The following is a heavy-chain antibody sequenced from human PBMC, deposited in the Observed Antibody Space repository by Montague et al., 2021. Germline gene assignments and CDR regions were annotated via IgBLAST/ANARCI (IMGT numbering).Heavy chain of an antibody. Sequence: SETLSLTCTVSGGSISSSPFYWGWIRQSPGKGLEWIGSNYYRGNTYYNPSLKSRVPLSIDTSKNQFSLKMNSVTAADTAVYYCARAGPRTYGGDSLGYWGQGALVAVSS. CDR3: ARAGPRTYGGDSLGY. D-gene: IGHD3-10*01. V-gene: IGHV4-39*01. J-gene: IGHJ4*02. CDR1: GGSISSSPFY. CDR2: NYYRGNT.